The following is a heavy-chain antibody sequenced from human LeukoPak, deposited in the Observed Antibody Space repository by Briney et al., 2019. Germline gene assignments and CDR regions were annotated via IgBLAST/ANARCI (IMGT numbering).Heavy chain of an antibody. V-gene: IGHV1-2*02. CDR3: ARDLGYCSSTSCYKGWFDP. D-gene: IGHD2-2*02. J-gene: IGHJ5*02. CDR2: INPNSGGT. CDR1: GYTFTGYY. Sequence: ASVKVSCKASGYTFTGYYMHWVRQAPGQGLEWMGWINPNSGGTNYAQKLQGRVTMTRDTSISTAYMELSRLRSDDTAVYYCARDLGYCSSTSCYKGWFDPWGQGTLVTVSS.